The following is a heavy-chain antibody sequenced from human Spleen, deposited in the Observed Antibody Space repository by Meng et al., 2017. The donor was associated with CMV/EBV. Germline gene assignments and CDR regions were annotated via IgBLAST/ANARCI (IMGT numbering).Heavy chain of an antibody. D-gene: IGHD3-22*01. CDR2: ISSSSSYL. J-gene: IGHJ4*02. Sequence: GESLKISCAASGFTFSSYWMSWVRQAPGKGLEWVSSISSSSSYLYYADSVKGRFTISRDNAKNSLFLQMNSLRAEDTAVYYCARGREGDYYDSSGYYYWGQGTQVTVSS. V-gene: IGHV3-21*06. CDR3: ARGREGDYYDSSGYYY. CDR1: GFTFSSYW.